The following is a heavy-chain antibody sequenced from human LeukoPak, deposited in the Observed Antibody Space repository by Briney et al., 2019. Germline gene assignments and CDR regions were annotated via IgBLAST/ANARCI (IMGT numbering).Heavy chain of an antibody. CDR1: GYTFTNYG. D-gene: IGHD2-21*02. V-gene: IGHV1-18*01. Sequence: GASVKVSCKASGYTFTNYGITWVRQAPGQGLEWMGWISPNNGDTNYAQKFQGRVTMTTDTSTSTAYMEVRTLRSDDTAVYYCARPESVGVTGLGYWGQGTLVTVSS. CDR3: ARPESVGVTGLGY. CDR2: ISPNNGDT. J-gene: IGHJ4*02.